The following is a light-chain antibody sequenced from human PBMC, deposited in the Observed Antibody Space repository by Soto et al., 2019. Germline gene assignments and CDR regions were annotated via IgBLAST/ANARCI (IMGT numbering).Light chain of an antibody. J-gene: IGKJ1*01. CDR1: QNIDTF. Sequence: DIQMTQSPSSLSASVGDSVTISCRSSQNIDTFLNWYQQKAGEAPKLLIRSSTTLQDGVPSRFTGSGSGTEFALTIGSLQPEDFASYYCQQSHSAPTFSQGTKV. CDR3: QQSHSAPT. CDR2: SST. V-gene: IGKV1-39*01.